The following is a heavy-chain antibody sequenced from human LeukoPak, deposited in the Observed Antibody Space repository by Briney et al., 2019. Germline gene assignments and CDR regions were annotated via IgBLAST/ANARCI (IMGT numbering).Heavy chain of an antibody. CDR3: ARGAAYYDFWSGYYILEYFQH. CDR2: IYYSGST. CDR1: GGSISSYY. D-gene: IGHD3-3*01. Sequence: SETLSPTCTVSGGSISSYYWSWIRQPPGKGLEWIGYIYYSGSTNYNPSLKSRVTISVDTSKNQFSLKLSSVTAADTAVYYCARGAAYYDFWSGYYILEYFQHWGQGTLVTVSS. J-gene: IGHJ1*01. V-gene: IGHV4-59*01.